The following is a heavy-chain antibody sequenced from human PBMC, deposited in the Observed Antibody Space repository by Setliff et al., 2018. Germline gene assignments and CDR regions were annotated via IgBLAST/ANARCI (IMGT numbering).Heavy chain of an antibody. V-gene: IGHV4-61*05. Sequence: SETLSLTCSVFGDSLTRSSSWWGWIRQPAGKGPEWIGNIYSSGTTKYNPSLKSRVTISVDTSKRQFSLNLLSVTAADTAVYYCARMSRYSEFWSGYAEDYYSSYIDVWGTGATVTVS. D-gene: IGHD3-3*01. CDR1: GDSLTRSSSW. CDR2: IYSSGTT. J-gene: IGHJ6*03. CDR3: ARMSRYSEFWSGYAEDYYSSYIDV.